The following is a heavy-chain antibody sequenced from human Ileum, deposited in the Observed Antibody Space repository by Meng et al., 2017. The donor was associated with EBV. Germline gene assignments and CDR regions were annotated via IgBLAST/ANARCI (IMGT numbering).Heavy chain of an antibody. D-gene: IGHD1-26*01. J-gene: IGHJ4*02. V-gene: IGHV4-4*02. CDR3: AARVGGSYSGFDL. Sequence: QRAAPGLGIPSGPLSLTCAVSGDSISSHRWWGWVRQPPTKGPEWIGEIFHVGTGNYNPSLKSRVTISMDTSKNQISLGLTSVTAADTAVYYCAARVGGSYSGFDLWGQGTLVTVSS. CDR1: GDSISSHRW. CDR2: IFHVGTG.